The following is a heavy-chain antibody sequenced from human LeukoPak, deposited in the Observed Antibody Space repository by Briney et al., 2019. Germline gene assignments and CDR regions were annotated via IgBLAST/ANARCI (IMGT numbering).Heavy chain of an antibody. J-gene: IGHJ5*02. CDR3: SRRGSSVKNWFDP. CDR2: IYYSGST. D-gene: IGHD3-10*01. Sequence: PSETLSLTCTVSGGSISSYYWSWIRQPPGKGLEWIGYIYYSGSTNYNPPLKSRVTISVDTSKNQFSLKLSSVTAADTAVYYCSRRGSSVKNWFDPWGQGTLVTVSS. V-gene: IGHV4-59*01. CDR1: GGSISSYY.